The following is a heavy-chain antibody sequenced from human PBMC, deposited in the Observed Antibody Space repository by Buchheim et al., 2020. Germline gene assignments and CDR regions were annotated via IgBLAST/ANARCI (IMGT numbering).Heavy chain of an antibody. CDR1: GFTLNSYW. V-gene: IGHV3-74*01. J-gene: IGHJ4*02. CDR2: ISSDGRNI. CDR3: ARDEGSGTYVRGFDS. Sequence: EVQLVESGGGLLQPGGSLRLSCVASGFTLNSYWMYWVRQAPGKGPVCVSRISSDGRNIYYADSVKGRFTISRDDAKNTLYLQMNSLTAADTAVYYCARDEGSGTYVRGFDSWGQGAL. D-gene: IGHD1-26*01.